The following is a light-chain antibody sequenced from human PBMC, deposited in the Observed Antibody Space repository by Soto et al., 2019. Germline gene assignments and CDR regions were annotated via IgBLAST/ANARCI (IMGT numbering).Light chain of an antibody. CDR3: HQYGNSPWT. CDR2: GAS. Sequence: EIVLTQSPGTLSVSPGERATLSCRASQSGFSTYLAWFQQKPGQAPRLLIFGASTRAAGVPDRFSGSGSATDFTLTISRLEPEEFAVYYCHQYGNSPWTIGQGTLVE. V-gene: IGKV3-20*01. CDR1: QSGFSTY. J-gene: IGKJ1*01.